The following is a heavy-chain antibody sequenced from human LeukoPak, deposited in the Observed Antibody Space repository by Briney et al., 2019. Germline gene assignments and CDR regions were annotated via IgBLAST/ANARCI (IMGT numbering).Heavy chain of an antibody. V-gene: IGHV3-66*01. J-gene: IGHJ4*02. CDR3: ARVIIAATGRDY. CDR1: GLTVSSNY. D-gene: IGHD6-13*01. CDR2: IYSGGSR. Sequence: GGSLRLSCAASGLTVSSNYMSWVRQAPGEGRGWVAVIYSGGSRYYADSVKGRFTISRDNAKNTLYLQMNSLRAEDTAVYYCARVIIAATGRDYWGQGTLVTVSS.